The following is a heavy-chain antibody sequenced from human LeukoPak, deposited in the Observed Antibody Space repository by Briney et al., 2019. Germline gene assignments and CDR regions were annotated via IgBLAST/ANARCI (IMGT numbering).Heavy chain of an antibody. CDR3: ARQGDFWSGYYYNDC. CDR2: IYPGDSDT. D-gene: IGHD3-3*01. J-gene: IGHJ4*02. V-gene: IGHV5-51*01. CDR1: GYSFTSYW. Sequence: GESLKISCKGSGYSFTSYWIGWVRQMPGKGLERMGIIYPGDSDTRYSPSFQGQVTISADKSISTAYLQWSSLKASDTAMYYCARQGDFWSGYYYNDCWGQGTLVTVSS.